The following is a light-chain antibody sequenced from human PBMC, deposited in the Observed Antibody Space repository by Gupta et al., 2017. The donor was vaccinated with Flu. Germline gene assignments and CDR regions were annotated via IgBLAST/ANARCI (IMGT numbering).Light chain of an antibody. Sequence: QAVVTQEPSLTVSPGGAVSPTCGSNTGAVTSGLYAYWFQQKPGHAPRTLIFDKINRQTWTPAQFSGCLCGGKAALTLAGAQHDDEDEYYCSLSDSGIRVFGGGTKLTVL. CDR1: TGAVTSGLY. J-gene: IGLJ2*01. CDR2: DKI. CDR3: SLSDSGIRV. V-gene: IGLV7-46*01.